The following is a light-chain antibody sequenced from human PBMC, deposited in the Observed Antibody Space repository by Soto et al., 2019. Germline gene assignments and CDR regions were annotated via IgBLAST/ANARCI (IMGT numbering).Light chain of an antibody. CDR3: SSYTSSSTRV. CDR2: EVS. J-gene: IGLJ1*01. CDR1: SSDVGAYDY. V-gene: IGLV2-14*03. Sequence: QSVLTQPASVSSSPGQLITISCTGTSSDVGAYDYVSWYQQHPDKAPKLMIYEVSNRPSGVSNRFSGSKSVNTGTLIISGLQAEDEADYYCSSYTSSSTRVFGTGTKVTVL.